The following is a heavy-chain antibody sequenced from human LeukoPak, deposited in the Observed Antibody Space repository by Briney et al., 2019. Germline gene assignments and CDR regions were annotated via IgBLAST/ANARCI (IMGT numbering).Heavy chain of an antibody. Sequence: PSGTLSLICGVSGGSISSTHWWTWVRPPPGKGLEWIGVVHLDGRTNYNPSLESRLTMSADLSENHISLRLNSVTAADTAVYYCAREGGFYRPLDYSGQGTLVTVSS. D-gene: IGHD3-3*01. J-gene: IGHJ4*02. V-gene: IGHV4-4*02. CDR1: GGSISSTHW. CDR2: VHLDGRT. CDR3: AREGGFYRPLDY.